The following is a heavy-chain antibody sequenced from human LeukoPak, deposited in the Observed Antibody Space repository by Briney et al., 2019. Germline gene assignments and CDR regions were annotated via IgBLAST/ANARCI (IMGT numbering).Heavy chain of an antibody. CDR3: ARQADTAMLIWSFTDY. Sequence: GSLRLSCAASGFTFSSYSMLWVRQAPGKGLEWVSSISSSSSYIYYADSVKGRFTISRDNAKNSLYLQMNSLRAGDTALYYCARQADTAMLIWSFTDYWGQGTLVTVSS. CDR1: GFTFSSYS. J-gene: IGHJ4*02. CDR2: ISSSSSYI. D-gene: IGHD5-18*01. V-gene: IGHV3-21*01.